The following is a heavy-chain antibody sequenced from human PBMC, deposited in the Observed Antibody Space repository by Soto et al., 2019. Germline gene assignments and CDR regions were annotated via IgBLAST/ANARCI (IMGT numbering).Heavy chain of an antibody. D-gene: IGHD3-22*01. Sequence: APVKVSCKASGYTFFDYYMHWVRQAPGQRVEWMGWINPNTDDTHYAQKFQGRLIVTRDTSINTVYMELSRLTSDDTALYYCARDYFDRSGLYGMDLWGQGTTVTVSS. CDR3: ARDYFDRSGLYGMDL. CDR2: INPNTDDT. J-gene: IGHJ6*02. V-gene: IGHV1-2*02. CDR1: GYTFFDYY.